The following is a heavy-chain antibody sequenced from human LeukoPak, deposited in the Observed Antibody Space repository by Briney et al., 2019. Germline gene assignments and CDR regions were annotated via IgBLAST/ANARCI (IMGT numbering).Heavy chain of an antibody. J-gene: IGHJ3*02. V-gene: IGHV4-30-4*01. CDR3: ARRCLWRNAFDI. CDR2: IYYSGST. CDR1: GGSISSGDYY. D-gene: IGHD3-16*01. Sequence: SETLSLTCTVSGGSISSGDYYWSWIRQPPGKGLEWIGYIYYSGSTYYNPSLKSRVTISVDTSKNQFSLKLSSVTAADTAVYYCARRCLWRNAFDIWGQGTMVTVSS.